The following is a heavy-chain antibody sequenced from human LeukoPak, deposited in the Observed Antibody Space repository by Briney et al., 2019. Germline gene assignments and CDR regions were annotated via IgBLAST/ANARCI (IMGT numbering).Heavy chain of an antibody. CDR2: LIPIFGTA. D-gene: IGHD5-24*01. CDR1: GGTFSSYA. J-gene: IGHJ5*02. Sequence: SVKVSCKASGGTFSSYAISWVRQAPGQGLEWMGGLIPIFGTANYAQKFQGRVTITTDESTRTAYMELSSLRSENTAVYYCARGGRDGYPNWFDPWGQGTLVTVSS. CDR3: ARGGRDGYPNWFDP. V-gene: IGHV1-69*05.